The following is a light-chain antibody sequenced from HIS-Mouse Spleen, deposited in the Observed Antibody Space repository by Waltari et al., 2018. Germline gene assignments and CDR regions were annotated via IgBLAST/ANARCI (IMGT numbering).Light chain of an antibody. CDR2: DVS. CDR3: CSYAGSYTLV. J-gene: IGLJ2*01. CDR1: SSDVGGYNY. V-gene: IGLV2-11*01. Sequence: QSALTQPRSVSGSPGQSVTISCTGTSSDVGGYNYVSWYQQPPGKAPKLMIYDVSKRPSGGPDPFSGSKSGNTASLTISGLQAEDEADYYCCSYAGSYTLVFGGGTKLTVL.